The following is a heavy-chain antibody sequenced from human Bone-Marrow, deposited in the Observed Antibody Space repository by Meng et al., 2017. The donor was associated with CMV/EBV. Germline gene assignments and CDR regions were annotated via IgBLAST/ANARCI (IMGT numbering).Heavy chain of an antibody. CDR3: ANLMITFGGVIVIPTPRVY. D-gene: IGHD3-16*02. J-gene: IGHJ4*02. CDR2: ISGSGGST. CDR1: FSSYA. V-gene: IGHV3-23*01. Sequence: FSSYAMSWVRQAPGKGLEWVSAISGSGGSTYYADSVKGRFTISRDNSKNTLYLQMNSLRAEDTAVYYCANLMITFGGVIVIPTPRVYWGQGTLVTVSS.